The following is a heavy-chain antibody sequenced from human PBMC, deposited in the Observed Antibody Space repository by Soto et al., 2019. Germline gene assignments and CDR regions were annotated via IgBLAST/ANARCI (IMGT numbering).Heavy chain of an antibody. CDR2: IYTSGST. CDR3: ARDGVEGMATSYYYYYGLDV. Sequence: SETLSLTCTVSGGSISSYYWSWIRQPAGKGLEWIGRIYTSGSTNYNPSLKSRVTMSVDTSKNQFSLKLSSVTAADTAVYYCARDGVEGMATSYYYYYGLDVWGQGTTVTVSS. J-gene: IGHJ6*02. V-gene: IGHV4-4*07. CDR1: GGSISSYY. D-gene: IGHD5-12*01.